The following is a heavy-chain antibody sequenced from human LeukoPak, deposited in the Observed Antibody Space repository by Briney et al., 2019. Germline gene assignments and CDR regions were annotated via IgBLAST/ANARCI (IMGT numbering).Heavy chain of an antibody. V-gene: IGHV4-59*08. CDR1: SGSIGSFY. CDR3: ASGENVLRSFDYLLPADY. Sequence: PSETLSLTCTISSGSIGSFYWSWIRQPPGKGLEWIGYINFSGSTKSNSALESRVTISMDTSKNQFSLKLNSVTAADTAVYYCASGENVLRSFDYLLPADYWGQGILVTVSS. J-gene: IGHJ4*02. D-gene: IGHD3-9*01. CDR2: INFSGST.